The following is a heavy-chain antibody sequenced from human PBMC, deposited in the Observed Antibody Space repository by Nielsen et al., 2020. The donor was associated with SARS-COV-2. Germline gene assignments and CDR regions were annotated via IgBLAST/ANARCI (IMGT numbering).Heavy chain of an antibody. CDR1: GGSVSSGSYY. CDR3: AGGYDFWSGYPYFDY. V-gene: IGHV4-61*01. CDR2: IYYSGST. J-gene: IGHJ4*02. Sequence: SETLSLTCTVSGGSVSSGSYYWSWIRQPPGKGLEWIGYIYYSGSTNYNPSLKSRVTISVDTSKNQFSLKLSSVTAADTAVYYCAGGYDFWSGYPYFDYWGQGTLVTVSS. D-gene: IGHD3-3*01.